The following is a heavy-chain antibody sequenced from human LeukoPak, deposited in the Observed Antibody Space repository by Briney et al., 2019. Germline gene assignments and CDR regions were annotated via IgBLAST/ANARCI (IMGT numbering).Heavy chain of an antibody. J-gene: IGHJ4*02. D-gene: IGHD3-3*01. CDR2: IYTSGST. Sequence: SETLSLTCTVSGGSISSYYWSWIRQPAGKGLEWIGRIYTSGSTNYNPSLKSRVTMSVDTSKNQFSLKLSSVTAADTAVYYCAREGSIFGVVTNFDYWGQGTLVTVSS. V-gene: IGHV4-4*07. CDR3: AREGSIFGVVTNFDY. CDR1: GGSISSYY.